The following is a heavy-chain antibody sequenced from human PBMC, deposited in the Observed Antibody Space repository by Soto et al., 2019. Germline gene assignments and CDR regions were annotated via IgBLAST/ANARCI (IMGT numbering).Heavy chain of an antibody. V-gene: IGHV3-23*01. CDR3: AKDGDSGYGYFDY. CDR2: ISGSGGST. CDR1: GLTFSSYA. Sequence: GGSLRLSCAASGLTFSSYAMSWVRQAPGKGLEWVSAISGSGGSTYYADSVKGRFTISRDNSKNTLYLQMNSLRAEDTAVYYCAKDGDSGYGYFDYWGQGTLVTVSS. D-gene: IGHD5-12*01. J-gene: IGHJ4*02.